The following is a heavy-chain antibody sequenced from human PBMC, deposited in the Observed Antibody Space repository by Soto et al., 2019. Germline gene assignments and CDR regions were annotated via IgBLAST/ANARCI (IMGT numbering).Heavy chain of an antibody. V-gene: IGHV3-11*05. Sequence: QVQLVESGGGLVKPGGSLRLSCAASGFTFSDYYMSWIRQAPGKGLEWISYINNSSSYTNYADSVKGLFTISRGNAKNSLYLQMNSLRAEDTAVYYCARTIAAAGGRRYFDLWGRGTLVTVSS. CDR1: GFTFSDYY. CDR3: ARTIAAAGGRRYFDL. J-gene: IGHJ2*01. CDR2: INNSSSYT. D-gene: IGHD6-13*01.